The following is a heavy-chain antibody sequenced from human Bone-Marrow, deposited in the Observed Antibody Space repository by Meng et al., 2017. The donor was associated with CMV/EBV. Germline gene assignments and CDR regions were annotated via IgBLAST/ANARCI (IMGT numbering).Heavy chain of an antibody. V-gene: IGHV4-34*01. CDR3: ARVPITPFDYYGMDV. CDR2: ITHSGST. D-gene: IGHD5-24*01. CDR1: GGSFSGYY. Sequence: SETLSLTCAVYGGSFSGYYWSWIRQPPGKGLEWIGEITHSGSTTYNPSLKSRVTISVDTSKNQFSLKLSSVTAADTAVYYCARVPITPFDYYGMDVWGQGATVTVSS. J-gene: IGHJ6*02.